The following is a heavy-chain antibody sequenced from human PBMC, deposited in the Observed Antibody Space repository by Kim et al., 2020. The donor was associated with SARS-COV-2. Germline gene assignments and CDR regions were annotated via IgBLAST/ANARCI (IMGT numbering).Heavy chain of an antibody. CDR3: ARGLSGYDSIWFDP. D-gene: IGHD5-12*01. V-gene: IGHV3-21*01. CDR1: GFTFSSYS. Sequence: GGSLRLSCAASGFTFSSYSMNWVRQAPGKGLEWVSSISSSSSYIYYADSVKGRFTISRDNAKNSLYLQMNSLRAEDTAVYYCARGLSGYDSIWFDPWGQGTLVTVSS. CDR2: ISSSSSYI. J-gene: IGHJ5*02.